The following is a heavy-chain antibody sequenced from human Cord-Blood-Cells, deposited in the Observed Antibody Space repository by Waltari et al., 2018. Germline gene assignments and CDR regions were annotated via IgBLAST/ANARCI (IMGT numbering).Heavy chain of an antibody. CDR3: ARVRLYRVATIIDSSSWYADAFDI. V-gene: IGHV1-2*02. CDR2: INPNSGGT. J-gene: IGHJ3*02. Sequence: GWINPNSGGTNYAQKFQGRVTMTRDTSISTAYMELSRLRSDDTAVYYCARVRLYRVATIIDSSSWYADAFDIWGQGTMVTVSS. D-gene: IGHD6-13*01.